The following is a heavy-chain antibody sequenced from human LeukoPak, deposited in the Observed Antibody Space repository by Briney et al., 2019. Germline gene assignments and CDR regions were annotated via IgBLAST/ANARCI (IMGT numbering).Heavy chain of an antibody. V-gene: IGHV3-30-3*01. J-gene: IGHJ4*02. CDR3: ARSSNGVYIQ. D-gene: IGHD2-8*01. CDR1: GFTFSSYA. Sequence: GRSLRLSCTASGFTFSSYAIHWVRQAPGKGLEWVAVISYDGTIKYYADSVKGRFTISRDNAKNSLYVQMNSLRADDSAVYYCARSSNGVYIQWGQGTLVTVSS. CDR2: ISYDGTIK.